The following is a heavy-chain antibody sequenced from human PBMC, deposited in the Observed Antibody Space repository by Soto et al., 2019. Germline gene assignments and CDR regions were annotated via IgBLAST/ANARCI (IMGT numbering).Heavy chain of an antibody. CDR2: ISYDGSDK. CDR1: GFTFTGYA. V-gene: IGHV3-30*18. D-gene: IGHD2-15*01. J-gene: IGHJ4*02. Sequence: QVQLVESGGGVVQPGRSLRLSCAASGFTFTGYAMHWVRQAPGKGLEWVAVISYDGSDKFYADSVRGRFTISRDNSKKTLYLQMDSLRPEDTGEYYCAKDRTYWSHVVVVPATPDYWGQGTLVTVSS. CDR3: AKDRTYWSHVVVVPATPDY.